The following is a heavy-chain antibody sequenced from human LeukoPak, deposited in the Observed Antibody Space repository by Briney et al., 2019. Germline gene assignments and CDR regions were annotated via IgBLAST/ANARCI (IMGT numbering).Heavy chain of an antibody. J-gene: IGHJ4*02. CDR2: ISSSGSTI. V-gene: IGHV3-48*03. CDR3: AYDAWFGESQFDY. Sequence: GSLRPSCAASGFTFSSYEMNWVRQAPGKGLEWVSYISSSGSTIYYADSVKGRFTISRDTAKNSLYLQMNSLRAEDTAVYYCAYDAWFGESQFDYWGQGTLVTVSS. D-gene: IGHD3-10*01. CDR1: GFTFSSYE.